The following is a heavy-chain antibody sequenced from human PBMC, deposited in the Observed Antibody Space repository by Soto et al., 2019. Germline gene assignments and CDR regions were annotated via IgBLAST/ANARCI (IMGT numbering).Heavy chain of an antibody. D-gene: IGHD6-13*01. CDR2: ITWNGGTI. CDR3: AKGGSAALIAPSGRDNWFDP. Sequence: LRLSCAASGFAFDDYVMHWVRQPPGRGLEWVSGITWNGGTIRYVDSVKGRFTISRDNAENSLYLQMNSLRPEDTAVYHCAKGGSAALIAPSGRDNWFDPWGQGTQVTVSS. CDR1: GFAFDDYV. J-gene: IGHJ5*02. V-gene: IGHV3-9*01.